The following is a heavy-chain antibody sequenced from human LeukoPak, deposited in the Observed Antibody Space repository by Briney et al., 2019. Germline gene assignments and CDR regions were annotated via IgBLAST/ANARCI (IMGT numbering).Heavy chain of an antibody. J-gene: IGHJ4*02. CDR1: GGSISNHH. D-gene: IGHD4-17*01. CDR2: IYDSGST. CDR3: ARGDYGDPLEY. Sequence: SETLSLTCTVSGGSISNHHWSWIRQPPGKGLEWIGYIYDSGSTNYNTSLKSRVTISVDTSKNQFSLKLSSVTAADTAVYYCARGDYGDPLEYWGQGTLVTVSS. V-gene: IGHV4-59*11.